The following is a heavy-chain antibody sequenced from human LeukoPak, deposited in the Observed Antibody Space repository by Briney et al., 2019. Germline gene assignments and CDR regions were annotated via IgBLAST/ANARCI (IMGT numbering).Heavy chain of an antibody. Sequence: PSETLSLTCTVSGGSISSNNYYWGWIRQPPGKGLEWIGSIYYSGSTYYNPSLKSRVTISVDTSKNQFSLKLSSVTAADTAVYYCARDNFQYYFDYWGQGTLVTVSS. J-gene: IGHJ4*02. CDR1: GGSISSNNYY. CDR2: IYYSGST. CDR3: ARDNFQYYFDY. V-gene: IGHV4-39*07.